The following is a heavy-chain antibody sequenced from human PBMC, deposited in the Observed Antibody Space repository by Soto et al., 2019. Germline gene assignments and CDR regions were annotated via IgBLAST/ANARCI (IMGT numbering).Heavy chain of an antibody. CDR3: ASIPSLRMLRGVLLYYFLH. CDR2: ISGSGGDT. CDR1: GFTFSSFA. J-gene: IGHJ4*02. V-gene: IGHV3-23*01. D-gene: IGHD3-10*01. Sequence: EVQLLQSGGGLVQPGGSLRLSCAASGFTFSSFAMSWVRQSPRKGLEWVSVISGSGGDTYYADSVKGRFTISRDKSKNTVYLQMNARSAEDAAVYYCASIPSLRMLRGVLLYYFLHWGRGTLVTVSS.